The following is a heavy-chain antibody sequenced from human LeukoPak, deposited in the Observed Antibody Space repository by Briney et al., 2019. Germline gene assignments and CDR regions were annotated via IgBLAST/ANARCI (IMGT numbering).Heavy chain of an antibody. CDR3: ARGGSYYGYFDY. D-gene: IGHD1-26*01. CDR2: IYYSGST. V-gene: IGHV4-59*01. J-gene: IGHJ4*01. CDR1: GGSISTYY. Sequence: PSETLSPTCTVSGGSISTYYWSWIRQPPGKGLEWLAYIYYSGSTNYNPSLKSRVTISVDTSKNLFSLKLSSVTAADTAVYYCARGGSYYGYFDYWGHGALVTVSS.